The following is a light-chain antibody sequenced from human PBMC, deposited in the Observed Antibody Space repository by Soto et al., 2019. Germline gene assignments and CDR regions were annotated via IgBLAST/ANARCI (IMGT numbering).Light chain of an antibody. V-gene: IGKV3-20*01. CDR2: VAY. Sequence: EIVLTQSPGTLSLSPGERATLSCRASQIVSSSYLAWYQQKPGQAPRLLIYVAYSRATGIPDIFSGSGSGTDFPLTISGLEPEDFAIYYSQKHGSSPITFGQGTRLEIK. CDR3: QKHGSSPIT. J-gene: IGKJ5*01. CDR1: QIVSSSY.